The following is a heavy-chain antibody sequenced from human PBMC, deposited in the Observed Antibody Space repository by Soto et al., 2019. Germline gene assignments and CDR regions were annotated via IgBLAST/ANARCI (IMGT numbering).Heavy chain of an antibody. CDR1: GFTVSSNY. J-gene: IGHJ4*02. D-gene: IGHD5-18*01. V-gene: IGHV3-53*01. Sequence: EVQLVESGGGLIQPGGSLRLSCAASGFTVSSNYMSWVRQAPGKGLEWVSVIYGGDSTYYADSVTGRFTISRDNSKNTLYLQMNSLRAEDTAVYYCARVRGYSYGFDYWGQGTLVTVSS. CDR2: IYGGDST. CDR3: ARVRGYSYGFDY.